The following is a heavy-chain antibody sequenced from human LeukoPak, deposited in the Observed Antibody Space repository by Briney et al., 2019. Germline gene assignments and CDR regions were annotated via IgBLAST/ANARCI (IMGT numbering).Heavy chain of an antibody. CDR3: ARDTVLWFGPHYYGMDV. Sequence: PGGSLRLSCVASGFTFGKYWMSWVRQAPGKGLEWVANIKLDGSEKNYVDSVKGRFTISRDNTKNSLYLQMNSLRAEDTAVFYCARDTVLWFGPHYYGMDVWGQGTTVTVSS. J-gene: IGHJ6*02. V-gene: IGHV3-7*03. CDR2: IKLDGSEK. D-gene: IGHD3-10*01. CDR1: GFTFGKYW.